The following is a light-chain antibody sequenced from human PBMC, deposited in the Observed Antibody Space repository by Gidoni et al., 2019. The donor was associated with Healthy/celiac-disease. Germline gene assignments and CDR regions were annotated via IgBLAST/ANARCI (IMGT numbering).Light chain of an antibody. CDR2: WAS. CDR3: QQYYSTPPT. V-gene: IGKV4-1*01. J-gene: IGKJ3*01. CDR1: QSVLYSSNNKNY. Sequence: IVMTQSTDSLAVSLGERATINCKSSQSVLYSSNNKNYLAWYQQKPGQPPKLLIYWASTRESGVPDRFSGSGSGTDFTLTISSLQAEDVAVYYCQQYYSTPPTFGPGTKVDIK.